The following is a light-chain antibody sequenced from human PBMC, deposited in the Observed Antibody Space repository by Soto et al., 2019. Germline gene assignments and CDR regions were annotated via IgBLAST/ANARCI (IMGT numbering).Light chain of an antibody. Sequence: EIVMTQSPGTLSVSPGERVTVSCRASQYVHTSLAWYQQKSGQAPRLLIYGASIRAPGGPVRFSGSGSGTEFTLTIDSLQSEDSAVYSCQQYNQWPPTWTFGQGTKVEI. CDR1: QYVHTS. J-gene: IGKJ1*01. CDR2: GAS. V-gene: IGKV3-15*01. CDR3: QQYNQWPPTWT.